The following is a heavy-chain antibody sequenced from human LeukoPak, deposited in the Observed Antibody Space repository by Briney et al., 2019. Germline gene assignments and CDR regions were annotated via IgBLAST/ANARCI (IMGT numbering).Heavy chain of an antibody. CDR3: ARALNRHIGAFEY. CDR2: IYADFDTT. D-gene: IGHD4/OR15-4a*01. V-gene: IGHV3-53*01. J-gene: IGHJ4*02. Sequence: GGSLRLSCAVSGFTVSGDYMSWVRQAPGKGLEWVSVIYADFDTTDYADSVKGRFTISRDNSKNTLYLHMNSLRVEDTATYFCARALNRHIGAFEYWGQGALVIVSS. CDR1: GFTVSGDY.